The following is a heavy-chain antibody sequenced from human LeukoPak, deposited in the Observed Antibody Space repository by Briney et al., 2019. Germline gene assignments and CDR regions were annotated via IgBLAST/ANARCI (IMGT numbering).Heavy chain of an antibody. Sequence: PSETLSLTCTVSGYSISSGYYWGWIRQPPGKGLEWIGSIYHSGSTYYNPSLKSRVTISVDTSKNQVSLKLSSVTAADTAVYYCARDLRAVADWFDPWGQGTLVTVSS. V-gene: IGHV4-38-2*02. J-gene: IGHJ5*02. CDR2: IYHSGST. CDR1: GYSISSGYY. D-gene: IGHD6-19*01. CDR3: ARDLRAVADWFDP.